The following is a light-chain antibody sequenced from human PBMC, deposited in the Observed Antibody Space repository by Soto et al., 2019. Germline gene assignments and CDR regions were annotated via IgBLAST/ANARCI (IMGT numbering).Light chain of an antibody. Sequence: EIVLTQSPGTLSLSPGERATLSCRASQSVTSSYLAWYQQKPGQAPRLLIYGASSRATGIPERFSGSGSGTDFNLTISRLQPEDLAVYYCQQYGSSPFTFGRGTKVDIK. J-gene: IGKJ3*01. CDR1: QSVTSSY. CDR3: QQYGSSPFT. V-gene: IGKV3-20*01. CDR2: GAS.